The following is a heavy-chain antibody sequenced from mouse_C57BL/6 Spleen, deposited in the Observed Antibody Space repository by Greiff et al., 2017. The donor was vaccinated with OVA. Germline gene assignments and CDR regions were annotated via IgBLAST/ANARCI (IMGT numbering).Heavy chain of an antibody. Sequence: QVQLQQSGPELVKPGASVKISCKASGYAFSSSWMNWVKQRPGKGLEWIGRIYPGDGDTNYNGKFKGKATLTADKSSSTAYMQLSSLTSEDSAVYFCAKTQRDLPYYATDYSSQVTPVTVSS. CDR2: IYPGDGDT. CDR3: AKTQRDLPYYATDY. V-gene: IGHV1-82*01. CDR1: GYAFSSSW. J-gene: IGHJ4*01.